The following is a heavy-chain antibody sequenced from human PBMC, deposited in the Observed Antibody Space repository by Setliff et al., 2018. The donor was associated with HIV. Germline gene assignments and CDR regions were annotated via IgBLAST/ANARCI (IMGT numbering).Heavy chain of an antibody. J-gene: IGHJ4*02. CDR2: VYYSGST. Sequence: KPSETLSLTCAVSGYSISSGYYWGWVRQAPGGGLEWIGSVYYSGSTYYNPSLKSRVTISLDTSKNQLSLRLTSMTAADTAVYYCARSQPDTIFGVVIFDYWGQGKMVTVSS. CDR1: GYSISSGYY. D-gene: IGHD3-3*01. CDR3: ARSQPDTIFGVVIFDY. V-gene: IGHV4-38-2*01.